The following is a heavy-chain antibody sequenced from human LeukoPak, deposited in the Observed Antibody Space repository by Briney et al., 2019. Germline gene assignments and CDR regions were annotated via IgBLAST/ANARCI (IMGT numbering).Heavy chain of an antibody. CDR1: GYSISSGYY. V-gene: IGHV4-38-2*02. D-gene: IGHD6-19*01. CDR3: ARHKYSSGWPPEGAFDI. CDR2: IYHGGST. Sequence: SETLSLTCTVSGYSISSGYYWGWIRQPPGKGLEWIGSIYHGGSTYYNPSLKSRVTISVDTSKNQFSLKLSSVTAADTAVYYCARHKYSSGWPPEGAFDIWGQGTMVTVSS. J-gene: IGHJ3*02.